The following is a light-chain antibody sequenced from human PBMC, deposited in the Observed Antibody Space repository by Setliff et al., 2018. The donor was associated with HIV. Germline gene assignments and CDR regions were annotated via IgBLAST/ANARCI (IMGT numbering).Light chain of an antibody. CDR2: EVK. CDR3: SSYAITNTLP. V-gene: IGLV2-14*01. J-gene: IGLJ1*01. CDR1: TSDVGGYNY. Sequence: QSALAQPASVSGSPGQSITISCTGTTSDVGGYNYVSWYQQHPGKAPKLIIYEVKNRPSGVSNRFSGSKSGNTASPTISGLQAEDEADYYCSSYAITNTLPFGTGTKVTVL.